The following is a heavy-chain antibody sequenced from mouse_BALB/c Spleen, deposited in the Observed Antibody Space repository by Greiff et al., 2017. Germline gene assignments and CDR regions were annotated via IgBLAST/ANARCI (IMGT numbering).Heavy chain of an antibody. CDR1: GFTFSSFG. V-gene: IGHV5-17*02. CDR2: ISSGSSTI. CDR3: ARFLYGRAMDY. Sequence: EVKVVESGGGLVQPGGSRKLSCAASGFTFSSFGMHWVRQAPEKGLEWVAYISSGSSTIYYADTVKGRFTISRDNPKNTLFLQMTSLRSEDTAMYYCARFLYGRAMDYWGQGTSVTVSS. J-gene: IGHJ4*01. D-gene: IGHD1-1*01.